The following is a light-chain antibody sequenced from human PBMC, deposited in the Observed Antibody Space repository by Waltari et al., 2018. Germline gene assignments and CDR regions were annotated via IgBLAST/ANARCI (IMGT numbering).Light chain of an antibody. Sequence: QSVLPPPPSASVPPAPGFTTSCSGCRPYIGRRPVHSYQQFPGTAPNPLIYTNDQRPSGVPDRFSASKSGTSASLAISGFQSEDEADYYCSAWDDSLNGVVFGGGTKLTVL. J-gene: IGLJ2*01. CDR3: SAWDDSLNGVV. V-gene: IGLV1-44*01. CDR2: TND. CDR1: RPYIGRRP.